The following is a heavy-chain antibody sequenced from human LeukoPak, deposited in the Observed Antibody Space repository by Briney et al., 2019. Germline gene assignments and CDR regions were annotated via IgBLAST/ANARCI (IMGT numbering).Heavy chain of an antibody. J-gene: IGHJ3*02. CDR2: TYYRSKWYT. D-gene: IGHD2-15*01. V-gene: IGHV6-1*01. CDR1: GDIVSSNSAA. Sequence: SQTLSLTCAISGDIVSSNSAAWNWIRQSPSRGLEWLGRTYYRSKWYTDYAVSMKSRITINPDTSKNQFSLQLNSVTPEDTAVYHCAREWVAVSDGFDIWGQGTMVTVSS. CDR3: AREWVAVSDGFDI.